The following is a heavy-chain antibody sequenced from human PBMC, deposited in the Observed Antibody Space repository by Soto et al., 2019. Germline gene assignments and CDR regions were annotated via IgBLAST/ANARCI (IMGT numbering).Heavy chain of an antibody. J-gene: IGHJ4*02. CDR1: GYSFTYYW. CDR3: ARGEYYDSSGYYWLFDY. D-gene: IGHD3-22*01. CDR2: IYPGDSVT. V-gene: IGHV5-51*01. Sequence: PAASLKICCKGSGYSFTYYWLGWLRQMPEQGLEWMGIIYPGDSVTRYSRSFQGQATMSADKSISTASLQWSSLKASDTAMYYCARGEYYDSSGYYWLFDYWAQGTLVTVSS.